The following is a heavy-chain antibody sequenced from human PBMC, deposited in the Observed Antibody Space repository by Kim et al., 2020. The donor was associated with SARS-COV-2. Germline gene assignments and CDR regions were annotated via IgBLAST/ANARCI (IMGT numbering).Heavy chain of an antibody. D-gene: IGHD5-12*01. J-gene: IGHJ6*02. V-gene: IGHV1-18*01. Sequence: ASVKVSCKASGYTFTSYGISWVRQAPGQGLEWMGWISAYNGNTNYAQKLQGRVTMTTDTSTSTAYMELRSLRSDDTAVYYCARDGYSGYDFVSYYYGMDVWGQGTTVTVSS. CDR1: GYTFTSYG. CDR2: ISAYNGNT. CDR3: ARDGYSGYDFVSYYYGMDV.